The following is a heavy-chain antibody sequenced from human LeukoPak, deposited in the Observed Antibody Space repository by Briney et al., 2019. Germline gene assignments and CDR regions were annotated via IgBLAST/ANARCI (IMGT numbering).Heavy chain of an antibody. J-gene: IGHJ6*02. Sequence: GASVKVSCKASGGTFTSYAISWVGQAPGQGLEWMGRIIPILGIANYAQKFQGRVTITADKSTSTAYMELSSLRSEDTAVYYCAGVGATVTTADYGMDVWGQGTTVTVSS. D-gene: IGHD4-17*01. CDR1: GGTFTSYA. CDR2: IIPILGIA. V-gene: IGHV1-69*04. CDR3: AGVGATVTTADYGMDV.